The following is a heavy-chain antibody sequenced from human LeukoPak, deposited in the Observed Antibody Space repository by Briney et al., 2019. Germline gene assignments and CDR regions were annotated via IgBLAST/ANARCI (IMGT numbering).Heavy chain of an antibody. D-gene: IGHD3-9*01. CDR3: ARVGGDILTGYYGGWFDP. Sequence: SETLSLTCTVSGGSISSGSYYWGWIRQPPGKGLEWIGSIYHSGSTYYNPSLKSRVTISVDTSKNQFSLKLSSVTAADTAVYYCARVGGDILTGYYGGWFDPWGQGTLVTVSS. J-gene: IGHJ5*02. V-gene: IGHV4-39*07. CDR1: GGSISSGSYY. CDR2: IYHSGST.